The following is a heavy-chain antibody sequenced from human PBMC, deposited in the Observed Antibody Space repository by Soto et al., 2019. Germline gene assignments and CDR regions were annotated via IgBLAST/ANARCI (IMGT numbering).Heavy chain of an antibody. CDR3: ARVYRGSYFDLGY. CDR1: GFTFNNFG. CDR2: IWYDGSNK. D-gene: IGHD1-26*01. Sequence: GGSLRLSCAASGFTFNNFGMHWVRQAPGKGLEWVAVIWYDGSNKYYAASVKGRFTISRDNSKNTLYLQMNSLRAEDTAVYYCARVYRGSYFDLGYWGQGTLVTVSS. J-gene: IGHJ4*02. V-gene: IGHV3-33*01.